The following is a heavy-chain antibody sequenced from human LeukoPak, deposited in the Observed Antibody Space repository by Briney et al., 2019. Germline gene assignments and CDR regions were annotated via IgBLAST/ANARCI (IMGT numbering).Heavy chain of an antibody. D-gene: IGHD6-19*01. Sequence: SETLSLTCTVSGGSISSYYWSWIRQPAGKGLEWIGRIYTSGSTNYNPSLKSRVTMSVDTSKNQFSLKLSSVTAADTAVYYCARRSGIAVAGAFDYWGQGTLVTVSS. CDR3: ARRSGIAVAGAFDY. J-gene: IGHJ4*02. CDR2: IYTSGST. V-gene: IGHV4-4*07. CDR1: GGSISSYY.